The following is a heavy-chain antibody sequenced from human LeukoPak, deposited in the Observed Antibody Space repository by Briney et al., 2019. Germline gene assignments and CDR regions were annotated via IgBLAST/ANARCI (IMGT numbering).Heavy chain of an antibody. CDR3: ARVGVPHFYYYMDV. CDR2: INTNTGNP. V-gene: IGHV7-4-1*02. CDR1: GFTFSSYS. Sequence: GGSLRLSCAASGFTFSSYSMNWVRQAPGQGLEWMGWINTNTGNPTYAQGFTRRFVFSLDTSVSTAYLQITSLKAEDTAVYYCARVGVPHFYYYMDVWGKGTTVTVSS. J-gene: IGHJ6*03.